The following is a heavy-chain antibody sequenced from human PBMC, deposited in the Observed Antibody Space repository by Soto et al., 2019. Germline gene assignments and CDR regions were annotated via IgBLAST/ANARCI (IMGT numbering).Heavy chain of an antibody. J-gene: IGHJ4*02. D-gene: IGHD5-18*01. CDR3: ARAKPGGYSYGYVFDY. Sequence: GGSLRLSCAASGFTFSSYGMHWVRQAPGKGLEWVAVIWYDGSNKYYADSVKGRFTISRDNSKNTLYLQMNSLRAEDTAVYYCARAKPGGYSYGYVFDYWGQGTLVTVSS. CDR1: GFTFSSYG. CDR2: IWYDGSNK. V-gene: IGHV3-33*01.